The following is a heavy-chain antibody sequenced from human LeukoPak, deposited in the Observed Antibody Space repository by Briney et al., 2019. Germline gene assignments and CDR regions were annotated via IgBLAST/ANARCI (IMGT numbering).Heavy chain of an antibody. CDR2: IYYSGST. CDR1: GGSISSSSYY. V-gene: IGHV4-39*01. J-gene: IGHJ4*02. Sequence: PWETLSLTCTVSGGSISSSSYYWGWIRQPPGKGLEWIGSIYYSGSTYYNPSLKSRVTISVDTSKNQFSLKLSSVTAADTAVYYCARRRGYGSGSYPFDYWGQGTLVTVSS. CDR3: ARRRGYGSGSYPFDY. D-gene: IGHD3-10*01.